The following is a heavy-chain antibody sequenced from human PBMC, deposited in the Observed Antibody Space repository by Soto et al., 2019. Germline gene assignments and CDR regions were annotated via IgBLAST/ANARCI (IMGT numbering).Heavy chain of an antibody. Sequence: GGSLRLSCAASGLTFSSYSMNWVRQAPGKGLEWVSSISSSSYIYYADSVKGRFTISRDNAKNSLYLQMNSLRAEDTAVYYCARDFIAPRPDYWGEGTRVTFPS. D-gene: IGHD6-6*01. CDR2: ISSSSYI. V-gene: IGHV3-21*01. CDR1: GLTFSSYS. CDR3: ARDFIAPRPDY. J-gene: IGHJ4*02.